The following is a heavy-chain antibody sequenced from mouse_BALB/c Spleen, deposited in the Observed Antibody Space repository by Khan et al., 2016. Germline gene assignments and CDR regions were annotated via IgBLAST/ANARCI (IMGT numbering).Heavy chain of an antibody. V-gene: IGHV1-15*01. D-gene: IGHD2-1*01. CDR3: TRKGIFYGTYDFDS. J-gene: IGHJ2*01. CDR2: IDPETGGT. Sequence: QVQLQQPGAELVGPGASVTLSCKASGYTFSDYEMHWVKQTPVHGLQWIGSIDPETGGTAYNQKFKGQATLTAGRSSSTSYMELRSLTSEDSAVYYCTRKGIFYGTYDFDSWGQGTTLTVSS. CDR1: GYTFSDYE.